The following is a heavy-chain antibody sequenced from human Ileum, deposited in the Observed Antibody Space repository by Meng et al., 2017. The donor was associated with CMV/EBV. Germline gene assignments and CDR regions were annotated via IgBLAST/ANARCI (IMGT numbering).Heavy chain of an antibody. Sequence: GGSLRLSCAASGFSFSSYGMNWVRQAPGKGLVWVSYISSSDSTITYADSVKGRFTISRDNAKNSLYLQMNSLSAKDTAVYYCARDDPTPIDYWGQGTLVTVSS. J-gene: IGHJ4*02. V-gene: IGHV3-48*03. D-gene: IGHD2-15*01. CDR3: ARDDPTPIDY. CDR1: GFSFSSYG. CDR2: ISSSDSTI.